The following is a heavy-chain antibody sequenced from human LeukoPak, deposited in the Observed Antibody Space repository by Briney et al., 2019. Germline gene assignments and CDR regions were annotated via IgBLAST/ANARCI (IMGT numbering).Heavy chain of an antibody. CDR2: ISAYNGNT. CDR1: GDTFTSYG. D-gene: IGHD3-22*01. V-gene: IGHV1-18*01. Sequence: ASVKVSCKASGDTFTSYGISWVRQAPGQGLEWMGWISAYNGNTNYAQKLQGRVTMTTDTSTSTAYMELRSLRSDDTAVYYCAASGYYDSSGYYSFDYWGQGTLVTVSS. CDR3: AASGYYDSSGYYSFDY. J-gene: IGHJ4*02.